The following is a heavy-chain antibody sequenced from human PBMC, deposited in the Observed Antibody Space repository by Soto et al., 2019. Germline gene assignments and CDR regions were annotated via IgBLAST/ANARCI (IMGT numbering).Heavy chain of an antibody. CDR1: GGSISSYY. V-gene: IGHV4-59*08. J-gene: IGHJ5*02. D-gene: IGHD6-19*01. CDR2: IYYSGST. Sequence: TSETLSLTCTVSGGSISSYYWSWIRQPPGKGLEWIGYIYYSGSTNYNPSLKSRVTISVDTSKNQFSLKLSSVTAADTAVYYCARQVVAVAGTWFDPWGQGTLVTVSS. CDR3: ARQVVAVAGTWFDP.